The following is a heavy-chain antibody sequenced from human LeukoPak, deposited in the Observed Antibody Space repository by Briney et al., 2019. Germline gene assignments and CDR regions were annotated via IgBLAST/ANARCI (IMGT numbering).Heavy chain of an antibody. J-gene: IGHJ4*02. CDR3: ARGISDGYNYTPLLDY. D-gene: IGHD5-24*01. CDR1: GGTFSSYA. CDR2: IIPIFGTA. V-gene: IGHV1-69*06. Sequence: ASVKVSCKASGGTFSSYAINWVRQAPGQGLEWMGGIIPIFGTANYAQKFQGRVTITADKSTNTAYMELSSLRSEDTAVYFCARGISDGYNYTPLLDYWGQGTLVTVSS.